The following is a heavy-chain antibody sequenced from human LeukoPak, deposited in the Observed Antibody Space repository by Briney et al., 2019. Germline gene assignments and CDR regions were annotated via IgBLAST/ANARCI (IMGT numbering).Heavy chain of an antibody. CDR1: GGSISSYY. Sequence: SETLSLTCTVSGGSISSYYWSWIRQPPGKGLEWIGYIYYSGSTNYNPSLKSRVTISVDTSKNQFSLKLSSVTAADMAVYYCAAGYCSGGSCYDGSWGQGTLVTVSS. CDR3: AAGYCSGGSCYDGS. CDR2: IYYSGST. V-gene: IGHV4-59*01. D-gene: IGHD2-15*01. J-gene: IGHJ4*02.